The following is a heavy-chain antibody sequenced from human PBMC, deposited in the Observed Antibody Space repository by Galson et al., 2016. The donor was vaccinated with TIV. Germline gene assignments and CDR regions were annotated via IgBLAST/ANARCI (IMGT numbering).Heavy chain of an antibody. CDR2: IYQSGSI. D-gene: IGHD5-24*01. J-gene: IGHJ6*03. CDR1: GGSLSSGGHY. CDR3: VRDRVEMVTTDFFYYYVDV. Sequence: ETLSLTCSVSGGSLSSGGHYWSWIRQPPGRGLEWIGYIYQSGSIDYNPSLKSRVTISRDTSKNQLSLKLNSVTAADTAVYYCVRDRVEMVTTDFFYYYVDVWGKGTTVTVSS. V-gene: IGHV4-61*08.